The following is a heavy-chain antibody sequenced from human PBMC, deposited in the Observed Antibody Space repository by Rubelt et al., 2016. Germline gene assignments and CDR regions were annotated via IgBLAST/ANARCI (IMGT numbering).Heavy chain of an antibody. CDR2: INAGTTNT. Sequence: QVQLVQSGAEVKKPGASVKVSCKASGYTFTSYAVHWVRQAPGQRLEWMGWINAGTTNTKYSQKFQGRLTITRDTSASTAYMELGSLRSEDTAVDYCARDQGSGSYSSDYWGQGTLVTVSS. D-gene: IGHD1-26*01. J-gene: IGHJ4*02. CDR1: GYTFTSYA. CDR3: ARDQGSGSYSSDY. V-gene: IGHV1-3*01.